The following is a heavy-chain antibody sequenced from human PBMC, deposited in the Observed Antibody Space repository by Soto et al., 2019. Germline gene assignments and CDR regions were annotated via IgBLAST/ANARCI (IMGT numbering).Heavy chain of an antibody. CDR2: IRADGSGT. D-gene: IGHD3-10*01. CDR3: AKKRAYDYPLYGMDV. J-gene: IGHJ6*02. Sequence: GGSLRLSCAASGFTFSSSWMHWVRQAPGKGLVWVSRIRADGSGTYYADSVKGRFTISRDNPKNMLHLQMNSLRAEDTAVYYCAKKRAYDYPLYGMDVWGQGTTVTVSS. V-gene: IGHV3-74*01. CDR1: GFTFSSSW.